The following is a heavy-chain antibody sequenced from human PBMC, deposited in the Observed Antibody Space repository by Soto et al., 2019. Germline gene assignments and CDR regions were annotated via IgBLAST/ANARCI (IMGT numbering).Heavy chain of an antibody. CDR2: IYYSGST. V-gene: IGHV4-59*08. CDR3: ARHNYGSGSPYFDY. CDR1: GGSISSYY. J-gene: IGHJ4*02. Sequence: SETLSLTCTVSGGSISSYYWSWIRQPPGKGLEWIGYIYYSGSTNYNPSLKSRVTISVDTSKNQFSLKLNSMTAADTAVYYCARHNYGSGSPYFDYWGQGTLVTV. D-gene: IGHD3-10*01.